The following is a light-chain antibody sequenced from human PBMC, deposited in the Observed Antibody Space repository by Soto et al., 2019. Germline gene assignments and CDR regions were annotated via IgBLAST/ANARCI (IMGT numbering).Light chain of an antibody. Sequence: EIVLTHSAGTLSLYPEERATLSCRASQSVNSRLAWYQHKPGQAPRLLISGASSRATGIPDRFSGSGSATDFTLTISRLEPEDFALYYCQHYGRSPITFGQGTRLEIK. CDR3: QHYGRSPIT. J-gene: IGKJ5*01. CDR1: QSVNSR. CDR2: GAS. V-gene: IGKV3-20*01.